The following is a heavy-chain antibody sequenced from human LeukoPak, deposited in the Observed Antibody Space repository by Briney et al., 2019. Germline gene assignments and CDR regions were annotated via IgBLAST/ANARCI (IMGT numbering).Heavy chain of an antibody. CDR2: IYYSGST. Sequence: SETLSLTCTVSGGSISSSSYYWGWIRQPPGKGLEWIGSIYYSGSTYYNPSLKSRVTISVDTSKNQFSLKLSSVTAADTAVYYCAGLYYDSMEGAFDIWGQGTMVTVSS. V-gene: IGHV4-39*07. J-gene: IGHJ3*02. CDR1: GGSISSSSYY. CDR3: AGLYYDSMEGAFDI. D-gene: IGHD3-22*01.